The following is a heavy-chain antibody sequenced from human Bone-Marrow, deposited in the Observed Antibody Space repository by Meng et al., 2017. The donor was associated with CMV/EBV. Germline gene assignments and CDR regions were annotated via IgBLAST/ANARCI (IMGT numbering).Heavy chain of an antibody. Sequence: GSLRLSCAVYGGSFSGYYWSWIRQPPGKGLEWIGEINHSGSTNYNPSLKSRVTISVDTSKNQFSLKLSSVTAADTAVYYCARLPSRDNYDSSCYYRSSYWGQGTRVTVSS. D-gene: IGHD3-22*01. J-gene: IGHJ4*02. CDR1: GGSFSGYY. CDR2: INHSGST. V-gene: IGHV4-34*01. CDR3: ARLPSRDNYDSSCYYRSSY.